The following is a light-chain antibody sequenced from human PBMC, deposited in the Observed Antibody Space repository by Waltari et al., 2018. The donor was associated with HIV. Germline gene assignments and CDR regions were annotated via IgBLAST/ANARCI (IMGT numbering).Light chain of an antibody. CDR2: GAS. V-gene: IGKV3-20*01. J-gene: IGKJ1*01. Sequence: EIVLTQSPGTLSLSPGERATLSCRASQSVSNNYLAWYQQKPGQSPRLLIYGASSRATGIPDRFSGSGSVTDFTLTINTLEPEDFAVYYCQQYGRSRTFGQGTKVEIK. CDR3: QQYGRSRT. CDR1: QSVSNNY.